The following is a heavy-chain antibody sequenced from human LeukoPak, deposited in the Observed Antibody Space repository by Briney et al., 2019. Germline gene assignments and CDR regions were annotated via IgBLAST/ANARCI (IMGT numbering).Heavy chain of an antibody. CDR1: GFTFSSYA. Sequence: GGSLRLSCAASGFTFSSYAMSWVRQAPGKGLEWVSAISGSGGGTYYADSVKGRFTISRDNAKNTLYLQMNSLRAEDTALYYCAREEEGDAFDIWGQGTMVTVSS. CDR2: ISGSGGGT. J-gene: IGHJ3*02. V-gene: IGHV3-23*01. CDR3: AREEEGDAFDI.